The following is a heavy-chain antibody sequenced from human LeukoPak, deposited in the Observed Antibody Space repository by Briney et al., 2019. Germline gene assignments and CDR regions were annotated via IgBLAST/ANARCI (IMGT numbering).Heavy chain of an antibody. Sequence: ASVKVSCKASGYTFTSYAMNWVRQAPGQGLEWMGWINTNTGNPTYAQGFTGRFVFSLDTSVSTAYLQISSLKAEDTAVYYCARTREQQLNYDDHFDYWGQGTLVTVSS. CDR3: ARTREQQLNYDDHFDY. D-gene: IGHD6-13*01. V-gene: IGHV7-4-1*02. J-gene: IGHJ4*02. CDR1: GYTFTSYA. CDR2: INTNTGNP.